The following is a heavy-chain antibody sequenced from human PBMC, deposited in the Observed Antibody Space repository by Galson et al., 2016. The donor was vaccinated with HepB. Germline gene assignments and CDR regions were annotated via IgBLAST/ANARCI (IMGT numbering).Heavy chain of an antibody. V-gene: IGHV3-7*02. CDR3: ARWKYYSSGSYGFDY. Sequence: SLRLSCAASGFTFGTYWMSWVRQAPGKGLEWLANIKHDGSEKYFVDSVKGRFTISRDNAKNSLYLQMNSLRAEDTAVYYCARWKYYSSGSYGFDYWGQGTLVTVSS. D-gene: IGHD3-10*01. CDR1: GFTFGTYW. J-gene: IGHJ4*02. CDR2: IKHDGSEK.